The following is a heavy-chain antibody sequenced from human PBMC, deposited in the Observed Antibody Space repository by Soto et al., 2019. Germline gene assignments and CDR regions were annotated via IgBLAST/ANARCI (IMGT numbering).Heavy chain of an antibody. CDR3: AREAMSGTWGFDY. D-gene: IGHD6-19*01. Sequence: SVKVSCKASGFPFTRSAVQWVRQARGQRLEWIGWIVVDTGYTKNTQKFQERVTITRDMSTSTAYMELRSLRSEDTAVYYCAREAMSGTWGFDYWGQGTLVTVSS. V-gene: IGHV1-58*01. J-gene: IGHJ4*02. CDR1: GFPFTRSA. CDR2: IVVDTGYT.